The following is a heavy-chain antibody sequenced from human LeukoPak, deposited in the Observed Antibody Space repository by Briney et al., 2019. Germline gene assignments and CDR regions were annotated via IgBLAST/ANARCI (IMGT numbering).Heavy chain of an antibody. D-gene: IGHD4-17*01. CDR3: ARKPDYGDYGDY. J-gene: IGHJ4*02. Sequence: GGSLRLSCAASGFTFSSHAMHWVRQAPGKGLEWVAVISSDGGNNYSADSVKGRFTISRDNSKNTLYLQINSLRGEDTAVYYCARKPDYGDYGDYWGQGTLVTVSS. CDR2: ISSDGGNN. V-gene: IGHV3-30*04. CDR1: GFTFSSHA.